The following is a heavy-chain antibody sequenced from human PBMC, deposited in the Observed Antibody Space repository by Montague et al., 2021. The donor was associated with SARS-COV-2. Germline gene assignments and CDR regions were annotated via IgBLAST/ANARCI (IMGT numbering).Heavy chain of an antibody. Sequence: SETLSLTCAVSGGSISSSYYYWGCIRPPQGKGLEGIGNINGSGSTYYNPSLRSRVTMSVDTSKHQFSLKLSSVTAADTAVYYCARLSAVLLWSGESTYFDSWGQGTPVTVSS. CDR2: INGSGST. CDR3: ARLSAVLLWSGESTYFDS. J-gene: IGHJ4*01. V-gene: IGHV4-39*07. D-gene: IGHD3-10*01. CDR1: GGSISSSYYY.